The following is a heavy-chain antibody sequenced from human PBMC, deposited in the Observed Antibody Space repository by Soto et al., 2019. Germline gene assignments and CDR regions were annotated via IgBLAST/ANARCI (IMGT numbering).Heavy chain of an antibody. CDR3: AGVLGGCSRTTCQMDP. Sequence: QVQLQESGPGLVKPSGTLSLICAVSSGSISTNYWWTWVRQSPGKGLEWIGEIDHTGNTNYKPSLKSRVTMSVDKSKNQFSLRITSVTAADTAVYYCAGVLGGCSRTTCQMDPWGQGTQVTVSS. CDR2: IDHTGNT. D-gene: IGHD2-2*01. CDR1: SGSISTNYW. J-gene: IGHJ5*02. V-gene: IGHV4-4*02.